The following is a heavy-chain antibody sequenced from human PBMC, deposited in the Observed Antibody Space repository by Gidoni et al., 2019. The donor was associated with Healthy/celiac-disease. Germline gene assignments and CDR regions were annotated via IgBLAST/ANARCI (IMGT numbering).Heavy chain of an antibody. CDR3: ARGTGSSWYDY. D-gene: IGHD6-13*01. V-gene: IGHV4-34*01. Sequence: QVQLQQCGAGLLTPSATVSLTCAVYGGSFSGYYWSWIRQPPGKGLEWMGESNHSGSTNYNPSLKSRVTISVDTSKNQFSLKLSSVTAADTAVYYCARGTGSSWYDYWGQGTLVTVSS. CDR1: GGSFSGYY. CDR2: SNHSGST. J-gene: IGHJ4*02.